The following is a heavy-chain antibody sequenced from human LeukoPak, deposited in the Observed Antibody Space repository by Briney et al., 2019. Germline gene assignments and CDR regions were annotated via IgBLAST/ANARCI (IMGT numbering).Heavy chain of an antibody. J-gene: IGHJ4*02. Sequence: SETLSLTCAVSGGSISSSNWWSWVRQPPGKGLEWIWEIYHSGSTNYNPSLKSRVTISVDKSKNQFSLKLSSVTAADTAVYYCARDRAYCGGDCYRLVDYWGQGTLVTVSS. CDR2: IYHSGST. V-gene: IGHV4-4*02. CDR3: ARDRAYCGGDCYRLVDY. D-gene: IGHD2-21*02. CDR1: GGSISSSNW.